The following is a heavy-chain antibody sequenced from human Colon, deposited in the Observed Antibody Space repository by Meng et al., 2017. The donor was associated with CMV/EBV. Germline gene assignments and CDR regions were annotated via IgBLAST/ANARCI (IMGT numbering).Heavy chain of an antibody. CDR2: INHSGIT. D-gene: IGHD4-23*01. J-gene: IGHJ4*02. CDR1: GGSFDIYY. V-gene: IGHV4-34*01. Sequence: LRLSCAVYGGSFDIYYWSWIRQAPGKRLEWIGEINHSGITNHNPSLKSRVTLSVDTSKNQLSLRLNSVTAADTAVYYCARGRPGGFLYYFDYWGQGALVTVSS. CDR3: ARGRPGGFLYYFDY.